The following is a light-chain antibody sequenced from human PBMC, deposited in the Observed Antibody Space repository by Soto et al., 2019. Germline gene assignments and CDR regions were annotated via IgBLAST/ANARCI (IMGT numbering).Light chain of an antibody. CDR2: DVS. Sequence: QSALTQPASVSGSPGQSITIPCIGSSSDVGSYKYVSWYQQYPGKAPKLMMYDVSNRPPWVSDRFSGSKSDNTASLTISGLQAEDEDDYYCSSSTSSSPFVFGGGTKLTVL. V-gene: IGLV2-14*01. CDR1: SSDVGSYKY. CDR3: SSSTSSSPFV. J-gene: IGLJ2*01.